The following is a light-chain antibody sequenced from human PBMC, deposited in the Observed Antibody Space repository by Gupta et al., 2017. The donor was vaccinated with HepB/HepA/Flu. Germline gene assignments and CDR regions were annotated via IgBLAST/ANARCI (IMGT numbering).Light chain of an antibody. V-gene: IGLV1-44*01. CDR1: SSNIGEDT. CDR3: AAWDDSLSGVV. J-gene: IGLJ2*01. CDR2: SNN. Sequence: QSVLPQPLSVSATPGHTVTISCSGSSSNIGEDTVNWYQQLPGTAPKVLIYSNNQRSSGVPDRFSGSKSGTSASLAISGLQSDDEADYYCAAWDDSLSGVVFGGGTKLTVL.